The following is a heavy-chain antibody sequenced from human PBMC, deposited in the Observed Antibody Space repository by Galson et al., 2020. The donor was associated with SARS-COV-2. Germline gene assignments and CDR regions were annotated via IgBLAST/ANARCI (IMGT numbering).Heavy chain of an antibody. CDR3: ARHEEGSLDY. CDR1: GYSISSGYY. J-gene: IGHJ4*02. V-gene: IGHV4-38-2*01. Sequence: SETLSLTCAVSGYSISSGYYWGWIRQPPGKGLEWIGSIYHSGSTYYNPSLKSRVTISVDTSKNQFSLKLSSVTAADTAVYYCARHEEGSLDYWGQGTLVTVSS. CDR2: IYHSGST.